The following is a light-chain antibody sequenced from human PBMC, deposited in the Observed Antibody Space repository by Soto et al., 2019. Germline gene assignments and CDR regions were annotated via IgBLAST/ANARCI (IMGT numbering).Light chain of an antibody. CDR2: GAS. CDR1: QSIRYY. CDR3: QHHNSYSQT. J-gene: IGKJ1*01. V-gene: IGKV1-5*01. Sequence: DIQLTQAPPTLSASVGDRGSISCRASQSIRYYLAWYQQMPGKAPKLLIYGASSLQSGVPSRFSGSGSGTEFTLTISSLQPDDFATYFCQHHNSYSQTFGQGTKVDIK.